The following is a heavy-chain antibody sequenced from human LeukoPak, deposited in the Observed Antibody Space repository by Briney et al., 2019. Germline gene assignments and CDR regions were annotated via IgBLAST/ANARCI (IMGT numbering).Heavy chain of an antibody. CDR3: ARNQYRDYGSFDP. Sequence: SETLSLTCTVSGGSISSGSYYWSWIRQPAGKGLEWIGRIYTSGSTNYNPSLKSRVTISVDTSKNQFSLKLSSVTAADTAVYYCARNQYRDYGSFDPWGQGTLVTVSS. D-gene: IGHD3-10*01. CDR2: IYTSGST. V-gene: IGHV4-61*02. CDR1: GGSISSGSYY. J-gene: IGHJ5*02.